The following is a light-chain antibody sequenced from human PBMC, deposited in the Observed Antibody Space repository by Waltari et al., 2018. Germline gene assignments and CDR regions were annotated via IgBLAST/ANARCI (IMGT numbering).Light chain of an antibody. CDR1: QTTNRW. CDR3: QQYISYSLT. CDR2: RSS. Sequence: DIQMTQSPSTVSASVGHRVPITCRASQTTNRWFAWYQQKPGKAPKLLIYRSSILESGVPSRFSGSGSGTEFTLTISSLQPDDFATYYCQQYISYSLTFGQGTKVEIK. V-gene: IGKV1-5*03. J-gene: IGKJ1*01.